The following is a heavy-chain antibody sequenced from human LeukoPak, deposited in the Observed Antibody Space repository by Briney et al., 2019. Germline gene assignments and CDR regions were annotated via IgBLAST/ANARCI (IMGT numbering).Heavy chain of an antibody. V-gene: IGHV1-2*06. J-gene: IGHJ4*02. Sequence: ASVKVSCKASGYTFTDYHIHWVRQAPGQGLEWMGLIHPNNGDTYFAQKFRGRVTMTRDTSISTTYMELNRLTSDDTAVYYCARDYSGSYTHWAQGTLVTISS. CDR2: IHPNNGDT. D-gene: IGHD1-26*01. CDR3: ARDYSGSYTH. CDR1: GYTFTDYH.